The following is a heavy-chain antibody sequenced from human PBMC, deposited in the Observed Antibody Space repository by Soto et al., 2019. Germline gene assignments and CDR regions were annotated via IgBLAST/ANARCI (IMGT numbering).Heavy chain of an antibody. CDR2: ISDDSTYI. D-gene: IGHD3-16*01. CDR3: ATPYYFNH. Sequence: GGSLRLSCAASGFMFSAYAMNWVRQAPGKGLEWLSSISDDSTYIDYADSLRGRFTVSRDNARKSLYLQMDSLGPEDTGVYYCATPYYFNHWGPGTLVTVS. V-gene: IGHV3-21*01. J-gene: IGHJ1*01. CDR1: GFMFSAYA.